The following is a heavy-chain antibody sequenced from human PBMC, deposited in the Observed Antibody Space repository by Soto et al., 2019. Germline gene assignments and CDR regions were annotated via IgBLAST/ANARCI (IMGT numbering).Heavy chain of an antibody. CDR2: ISPGDSDT. CDR3: ATQSSVAGPTYKYYGVDV. D-gene: IGHD6-19*01. V-gene: IGHV5-51*01. Sequence: PGESLKISCKGSGYSFTSYWIGWVRQMPGKGLEWMGIISPGDSDTRYSPSFQGQVTISADKSISTAYLQWSSLKASDTAMYYCATQSSVAGPTYKYYGVDVWGQGTTVTVSS. J-gene: IGHJ6*02. CDR1: GYSFTSYW.